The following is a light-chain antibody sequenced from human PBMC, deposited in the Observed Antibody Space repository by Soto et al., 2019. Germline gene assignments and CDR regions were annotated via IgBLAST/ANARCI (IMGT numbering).Light chain of an antibody. V-gene: IGKV1-9*01. CDR2: AAS. J-gene: IGKJ5*01. Sequence: DIQMTQSPSTLSASGGDRVTITCRASQGISSYLAWYQQKPGKAPKLLIYAASTLQSGVPSRFSGSGSETEFTLTISRLQPEDFATYYCQQLNSYPITLGQGTRLEIK. CDR3: QQLNSYPIT. CDR1: QGISSY.